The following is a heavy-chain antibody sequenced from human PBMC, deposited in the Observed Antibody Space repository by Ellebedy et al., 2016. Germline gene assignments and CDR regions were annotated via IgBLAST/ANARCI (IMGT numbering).Heavy chain of an antibody. CDR1: GFTFSSYW. CDR2: INSDGSST. V-gene: IGHV3-74*01. CDR3: ARVNYCSSSSCPYYYYGMDV. Sequence: GGSLRLSCVASGFTFSSYWMHWVRQAPGKGLVWVSRINSDGSSTNYADSVKGRVTISRDNAKNTLYLQMNSLRAEDTAVYYCARVNYCSSSSCPYYYYGMDVWGQGTTVTVSS. D-gene: IGHD2-2*01. J-gene: IGHJ6*02.